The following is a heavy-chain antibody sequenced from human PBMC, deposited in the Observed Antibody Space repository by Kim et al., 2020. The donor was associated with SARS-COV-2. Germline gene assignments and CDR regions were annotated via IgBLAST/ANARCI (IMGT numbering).Heavy chain of an antibody. V-gene: IGHV4-31*03. Sequence: SETLSLTCTVSGGSISSGGYYWSWIRQHPGKGLEWIGYIYYSGSTYYNPSLKSRVTISVDTSKNQFSLKLSSVTAADTAVYYCARAPKSYNRDIVVVPAASLPDYWGQGTLVTVSS. J-gene: IGHJ4*02. CDR3: ARAPKSYNRDIVVVPAASLPDY. CDR1: GGSISSGGYY. D-gene: IGHD2-2*01. CDR2: IYYSGST.